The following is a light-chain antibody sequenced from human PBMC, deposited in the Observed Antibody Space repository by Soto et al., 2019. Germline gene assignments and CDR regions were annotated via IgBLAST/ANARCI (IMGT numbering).Light chain of an antibody. J-gene: IGKJ1*01. Sequence: DIQMTQSPSSLSASVGDRVTITCRASQGISSYLNWYQQKPGKAPKLLIYAASSLQSGVPSRFSGSGSGTDFTLTISSLQPEDSATYYCQQSYSTPPWTFGQGTKVEIK. CDR3: QQSYSTPPWT. CDR2: AAS. CDR1: QGISSY. V-gene: IGKV1-39*01.